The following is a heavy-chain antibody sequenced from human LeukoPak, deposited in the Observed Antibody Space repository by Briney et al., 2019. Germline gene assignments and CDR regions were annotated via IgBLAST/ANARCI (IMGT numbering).Heavy chain of an antibody. Sequence: RTGGSLRLSCAASGFTFSSYWMSWVRQAPGKGLEWVVNIKQDGSEKYYVASVKGRFTISRDNAKNSLYLQMNSLRAEDTAVYYCAKTTMVRGVIISPYFDYWGQGTLVTVSS. CDR2: IKQDGSEK. CDR1: GFTFSSYW. V-gene: IGHV3-7*03. D-gene: IGHD3-10*01. CDR3: AKTTMVRGVIISPYFDY. J-gene: IGHJ4*02.